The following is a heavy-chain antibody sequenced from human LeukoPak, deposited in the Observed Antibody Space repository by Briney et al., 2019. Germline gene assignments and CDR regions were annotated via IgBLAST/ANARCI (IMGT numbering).Heavy chain of an antibody. V-gene: IGHV1-2*02. D-gene: IGHD2-15*01. CDR2: INPNSGGT. Sequence: GASVKVSCKASGYTFTGYYMHWVRQAPGQGLEWMGWINPNSGGTNYAQKFQGRVTMTRDTSISTAYMELSRLRSDDTAVYYCARVDYCSGGSCSWFDPWGQGTLVTVSS. J-gene: IGHJ5*02. CDR1: GYTFTGYY. CDR3: ARVDYCSGGSCSWFDP.